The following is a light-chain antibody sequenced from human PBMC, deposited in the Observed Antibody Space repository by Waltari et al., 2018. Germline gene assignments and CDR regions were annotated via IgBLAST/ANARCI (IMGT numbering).Light chain of an antibody. V-gene: IGLV2-11*01. CDR3: CSYTGTHWV. CDR2: NVN. CDR1: SSDVGGYDY. J-gene: IGLJ3*02. Sequence: QSALTQPRSVSGSPGQSVTISCTGTSSDVGGYDYVSWYQQHPGKAPKFMIYNVNKRPSGVPGRFSGSKSGNTASLTISGLQAEDEADYYCCSYTGTHWVFGGGTKLTVL.